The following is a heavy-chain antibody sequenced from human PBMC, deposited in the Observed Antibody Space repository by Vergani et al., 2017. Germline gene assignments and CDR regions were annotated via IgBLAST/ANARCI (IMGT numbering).Heavy chain of an antibody. V-gene: IGHV3-66*01. CDR2: IYSGGST. J-gene: IGHJ4*02. CDR1: GFTVSSNY. Sequence: EVQLVESGGGLVQPGGSLRLSCAASGFTVSSNYMSWVRLAPGKGLEWVSVIYSGGSTNYADSVKGRFTISRDNSKNTLYLQMNSLRAEDTAVYYCARDMTYYYGSGSYSYWGQGTLVTVSS. CDR3: ARDMTYYYGSGSYSY. D-gene: IGHD3-10*01.